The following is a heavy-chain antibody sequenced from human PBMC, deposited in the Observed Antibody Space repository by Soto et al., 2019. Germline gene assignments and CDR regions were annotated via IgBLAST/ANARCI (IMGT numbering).Heavy chain of an antibody. CDR2: ISYDGSNK. J-gene: IGHJ4*02. D-gene: IGHD5-18*01. V-gene: IGHV3-30-3*01. Sequence: QVQLVESGGGVVQPGRSLRLSCAASGFTFNSYAMHWVRQAPGKGVEWVAVISYDGSNKYYADSVKGRFTISRDNSKKTMYLQMNSLRAEDTAVYYGARERGYTVSPDFDYWGQGTLVTVSS. CDR3: ARERGYTVSPDFDY. CDR1: GFTFNSYA.